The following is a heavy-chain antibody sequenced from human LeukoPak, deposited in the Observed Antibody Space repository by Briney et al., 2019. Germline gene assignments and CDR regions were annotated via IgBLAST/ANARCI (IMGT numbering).Heavy chain of an antibody. V-gene: IGHV3-30*03. Sequence: GGSLRLSCAASGFTFSSYGMHWVRQAPGKGLEWVAVISYDGSNKYYADSVKGRFTISRDNSKNTLYLQMNSLRAEDTAVYYCAMGRYCSGGSCHQIFDYWGQGTLVTVSS. CDR1: GFTFSSYG. J-gene: IGHJ4*02. CDR3: AMGRYCSGGSCHQIFDY. D-gene: IGHD2-15*01. CDR2: ISYDGSNK.